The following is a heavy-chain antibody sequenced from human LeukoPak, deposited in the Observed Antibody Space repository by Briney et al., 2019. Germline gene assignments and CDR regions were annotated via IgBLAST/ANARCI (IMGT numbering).Heavy chain of an antibody. D-gene: IGHD7-27*01. CDR2: ISSSSSTI. CDR3: ARDPPGAHFDY. Sequence: GGSLRLSCAASGFTFSSYSMNWVRQAPGKGLEWVSYISSSSSTIYYADSVKGRFTISRDSAKNSLYLQMNSLRAEDTAVYYCARDPPGAHFDYWGQGTLVTVSS. J-gene: IGHJ4*02. V-gene: IGHV3-48*04. CDR1: GFTFSSYS.